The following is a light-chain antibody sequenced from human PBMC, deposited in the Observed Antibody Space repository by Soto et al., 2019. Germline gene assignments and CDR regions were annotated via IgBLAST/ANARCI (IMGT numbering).Light chain of an antibody. CDR2: GNN. CDR3: QSYDRSLSGVV. J-gene: IGLJ2*01. CDR1: SSNIGAGYD. V-gene: IGLV1-40*01. Sequence: QSVLTQPPSVSGAPGQRVTISCTGSSSNIGAGYDVHWYQQLPGTAPKLLIYGNNNRPSGVPDRFSGSKSGTSASLAITGLQAEDEADYYCQSYDRSLSGVVFGGGTQLTVL.